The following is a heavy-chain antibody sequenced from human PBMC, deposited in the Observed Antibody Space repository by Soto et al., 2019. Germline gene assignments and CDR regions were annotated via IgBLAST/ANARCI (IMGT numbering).Heavy chain of an antibody. J-gene: IGHJ5*02. CDR2: IIPIFGTA. CDR1: GGTFSSYA. D-gene: IGHD2-21*02. Sequence: QVQLVQSGAEVKKPGSSVKVSCKASGGTFSSYAISWVRQAPGQGLEWMGGIIPIFGTANYAQKFQGRVTITADEFTSTAYMELSSLRSEDTAVYYCARGIVVVTATPYNWFDPWGQGTLVTVSS. V-gene: IGHV1-69*01. CDR3: ARGIVVVTATPYNWFDP.